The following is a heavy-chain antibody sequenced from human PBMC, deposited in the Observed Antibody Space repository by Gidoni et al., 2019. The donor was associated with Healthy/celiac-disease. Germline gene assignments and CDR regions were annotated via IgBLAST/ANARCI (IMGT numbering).Heavy chain of an antibody. CDR2: IYGGGST. CDR1: GFTVSSNY. J-gene: IGHJ6*02. V-gene: IGHV3-53*01. Sequence: EVQLVESGGGLIQPGGSLSLSCAASGFTVSSNYRSWGRQAPGKGLAWVSVIYGGGSTYYADSVKGRFTISRDNSKNTLYLQMNSLRAEDTAVYYCAREATTVTVHYYYYYGMDVWGQGTTVTVSS. CDR3: AREATTVTVHYYYYYGMDV. D-gene: IGHD4-17*01.